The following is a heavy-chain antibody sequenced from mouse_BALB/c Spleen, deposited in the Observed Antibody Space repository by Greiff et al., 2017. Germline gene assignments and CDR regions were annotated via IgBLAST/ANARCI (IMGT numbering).Heavy chain of an antibody. J-gene: IGHJ4*01. CDR3: ARYYYGSSYDYAMDY. D-gene: IGHD1-1*01. Sequence: EVMLVESGGGLVKPGGSLKLSCAASGFTFSSYTMSWVRQTPEKRLEWVATISSGGGNTYYPDSVKGRFTISRDNAKNNLYLQMSSLRSEDTALYYCARYYYGSSYDYAMDYWGQGTSVTVSS. V-gene: IGHV5-9*03. CDR2: ISSGGGNT. CDR1: GFTFSSYT.